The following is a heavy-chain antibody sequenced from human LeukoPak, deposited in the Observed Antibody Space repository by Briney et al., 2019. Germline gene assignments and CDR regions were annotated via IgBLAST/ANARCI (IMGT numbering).Heavy chain of an antibody. CDR2: INHSGST. CDR1: GGSFSGYY. J-gene: IGHJ4*02. V-gene: IGHV4-34*01. D-gene: IGHD3-10*01. Sequence: PSETLSLTCAVYGGSFSGYYWSWIRQPPGKGLEWIGEINHSGSTDYNPSLKSRVTISVDTSKNQFSLKLSSVTAADTAVYNCAYMVRGVITFDYWGQGTLVTVSS. CDR3: AYMVRGVITFDY.